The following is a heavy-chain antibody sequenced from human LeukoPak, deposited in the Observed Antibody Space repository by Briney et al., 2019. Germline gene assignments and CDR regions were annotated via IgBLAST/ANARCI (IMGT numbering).Heavy chain of an antibody. J-gene: IGHJ4*02. Sequence: GGSLRLSCAASGFTFSSYSMNWVRQAPGKGLEWVSSISSSSSYIYYADSVKGRFTISRDNAKNSLYLQMNSLRAEDTAVYYCSRDGHSSGYYVVSYWGQGTLVTVSS. CDR2: ISSSSSYI. V-gene: IGHV3-21*01. CDR1: GFTFSSYS. D-gene: IGHD3-22*01. CDR3: SRDGHSSGYYVVSY.